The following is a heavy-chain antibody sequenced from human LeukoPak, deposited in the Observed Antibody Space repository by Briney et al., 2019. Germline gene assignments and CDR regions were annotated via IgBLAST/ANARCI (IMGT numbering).Heavy chain of an antibody. CDR1: GFSFSSYT. J-gene: IGHJ2*01. Sequence: PGGSLRLSCAASGFSFSSYTMNWVRQTPGKGLEWVSGIGGSGDNTYYADSVKGRFSISRDNSKNTVYLQMNSLRAGDTAVYYCAKRRYYDSSGYLYWFFDLWGRGTLVTVSS. V-gene: IGHV3-23*01. D-gene: IGHD3-22*01. CDR2: IGGSGDNT. CDR3: AKRRYYDSSGYLYWFFDL.